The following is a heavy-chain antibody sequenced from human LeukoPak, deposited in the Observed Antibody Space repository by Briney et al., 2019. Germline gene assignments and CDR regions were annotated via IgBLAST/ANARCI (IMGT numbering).Heavy chain of an antibody. J-gene: IGHJ4*02. CDR3: AKDLYYYEH. V-gene: IGHV3-23*01. Sequence: SGGSLRLSCAASGYTFCSYAKRWVPRAPGKGLVWGSAISGSGGSTYYADSVKGRFTISRDNSKNTLYLQMNSLRAEDTAVYYCAKDLYYYEHWGQGTLVTVSS. D-gene: IGHD2-15*01. CDR2: ISGSGGST. CDR1: GYTFCSYA.